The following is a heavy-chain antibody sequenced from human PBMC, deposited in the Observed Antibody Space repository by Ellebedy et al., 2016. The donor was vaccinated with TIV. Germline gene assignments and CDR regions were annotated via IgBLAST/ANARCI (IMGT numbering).Heavy chain of an antibody. CDR2: IKQDGSEK. CDR1: GFTFSDYY. D-gene: IGHD3-10*01. CDR3: ARVPRGTPGPFDP. V-gene: IGHV3-7*01. J-gene: IGHJ5*02. Sequence: GGSLRLXCAASGFTFSDYYMSWVRQAPGKGLEWVANIKQDGSEKYYVDSVKGRFTISRDNAKNSLYLQMNSLRAEDTAVYYCARVPRGTPGPFDPWGQGTLVTVSS.